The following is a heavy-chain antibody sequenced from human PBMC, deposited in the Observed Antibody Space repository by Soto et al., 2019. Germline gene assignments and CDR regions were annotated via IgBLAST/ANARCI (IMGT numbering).Heavy chain of an antibody. CDR3: VKDESINWYSGHFRH. CDR2: INWNSGSI. CDR1: GFTFDDYA. V-gene: IGHV3-9*01. D-gene: IGHD6-13*01. Sequence: GGSLRLSCAASGFTFDDYAMHWVRQVPGKGLEWVLGINWNSGSIGYADSVKGRFAISRDNAKNSLHLQMNSLRAEDTAFYYCVKDESINWYSGHFRHWGQGTLVTVS. J-gene: IGHJ1*01.